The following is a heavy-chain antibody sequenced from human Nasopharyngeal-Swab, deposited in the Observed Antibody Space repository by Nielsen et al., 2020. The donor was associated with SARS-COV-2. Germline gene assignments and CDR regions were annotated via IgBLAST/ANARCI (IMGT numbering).Heavy chain of an antibody. CDR3: ARVYSTTAHYYYGMDV. V-gene: IGHV4-59*01. J-gene: IGHJ6*02. CDR1: GGSISSYY. D-gene: IGHD2-2*01. CDR2: IYYSGST. Sequence: ETLSLTCTVSGGSISSYYWSWIRQPPGKGLEWIGYIYYSGSTNYNPYLKSRVTISVDTSKNQFSLKLSSVTAADTAVYYCARVYSTTAHYYYGMDVWGQGTTVTVSS.